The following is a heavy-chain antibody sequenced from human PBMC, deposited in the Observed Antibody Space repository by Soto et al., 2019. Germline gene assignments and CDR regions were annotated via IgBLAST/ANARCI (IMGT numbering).Heavy chain of an antibody. CDR2: ISGSGDGK. D-gene: IGHD6-19*01. V-gene: IGHV3-23*01. J-gene: IGHJ5*02. CDR3: AKEGGYSSGWRDP. Sequence: EVQLLESGGGLVQPGGSLRLACAASGFTFSSYAMSWVRQAPGKGLEWVSTISGSGDGKYYADSVKGRFTISRDKSENTLSLQMNSLRAEDTAVYYCAKEGGYSSGWRDPWGQGTLVTVSS. CDR1: GFTFSSYA.